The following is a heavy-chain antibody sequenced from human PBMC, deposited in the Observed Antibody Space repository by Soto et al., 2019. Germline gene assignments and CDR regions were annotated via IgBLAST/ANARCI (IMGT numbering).Heavy chain of an antibody. CDR1: GGTFSDYA. CDR3: ARGRGRSAAYSGFDR. J-gene: IGHJ5*02. CDR2: SIPSFRTA. Sequence: QVQLVQSGAEVKKPGSSVKVSCKASGGTFSDYAINWVRQAPGQGLEWMGGSIPSFRTASYAQKFQGRVTITADESTNTAYMELSNLRMEDTAGNYCARGRGRSAAYSGFDRWGQRTLVTVSS. D-gene: IGHD4-4*01. V-gene: IGHV1-69*01.